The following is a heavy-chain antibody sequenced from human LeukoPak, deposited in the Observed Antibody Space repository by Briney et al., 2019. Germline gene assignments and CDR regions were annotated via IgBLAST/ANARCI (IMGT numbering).Heavy chain of an antibody. CDR2: ISSSGTTM. Sequence: GGSLILSCAASGFTFTTYEMHWVRQAPGKGLEWISYISSSGTTMFYADSVKGRFTISRDNAKNSLYLQMNSLRAEDTAVYYCARDGQVWFDPWGQGTLVTVSS. CDR1: GFTFTTYE. J-gene: IGHJ5*02. CDR3: ARDGQVWFDP. V-gene: IGHV3-48*03.